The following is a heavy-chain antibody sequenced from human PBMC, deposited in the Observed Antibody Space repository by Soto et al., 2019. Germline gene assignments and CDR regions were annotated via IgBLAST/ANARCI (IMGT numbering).Heavy chain of an antibody. V-gene: IGHV4-4*07. J-gene: IGHJ5*02. Sequence: SATLSLTCTVSGDSLSSDYWTWLRQSAGKGLEWIGRIYSAGTTNYNTSLKSRVMMSVDTSKKQFALKLRSVTAADTAVYYWVRDGTKTLRDWFDPWGQGMWVTVSS. CDR1: GDSLSSDY. CDR3: VRDGTKTLRDWFDP. D-gene: IGHD1-1*01. CDR2: IYSAGTT.